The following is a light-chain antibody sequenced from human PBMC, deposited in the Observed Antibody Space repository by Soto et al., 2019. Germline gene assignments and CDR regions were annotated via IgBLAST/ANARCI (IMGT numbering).Light chain of an antibody. V-gene: IGKV1-5*01. Sequence: DIQMTQSPSTLSASXXGRVXITCPASQSVGTWVAWYQQKPGKAPKXXIYGASNLESGVPSRFSGSGSGTEFTLTITTLQPDDFATYFCQLYNRNTWSFGPGTKVDIK. CDR3: QLYNRNTWS. CDR2: GAS. J-gene: IGKJ1*01. CDR1: QSVGTW.